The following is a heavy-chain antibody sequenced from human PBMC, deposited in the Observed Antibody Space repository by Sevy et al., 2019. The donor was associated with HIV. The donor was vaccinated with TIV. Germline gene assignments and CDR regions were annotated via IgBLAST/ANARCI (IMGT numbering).Heavy chain of an antibody. Sequence: GESLKISCKGSGYSFTSYWIGWVRQMPGKGLEWMGIIYPGDSDTSYSPSFQGQVTISADKSISTAYLQWSSLKASDTAMYYCAGTYYYDSSGYCSLCFQHWGQGTMVTVSS. CDR1: GYSFTSYW. D-gene: IGHD3-22*01. CDR3: AGTYYYDSSGYCSLCFQH. V-gene: IGHV5-51*01. J-gene: IGHJ1*01. CDR2: IYPGDSDT.